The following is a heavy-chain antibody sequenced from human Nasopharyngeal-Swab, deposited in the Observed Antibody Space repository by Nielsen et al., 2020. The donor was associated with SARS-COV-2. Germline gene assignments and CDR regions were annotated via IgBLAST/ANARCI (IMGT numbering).Heavy chain of an antibody. CDR2: IIPIFGTA. V-gene: IGHV1-69*01. Sequence: WVRQAPGRGLEWMGGIIPIFGTANYAQKFQGRVTITADESTSTAYMELSSLRSEDTAVYYCARDLGCSSTSCYEGTWFDPWGQGTLVTVSS. J-gene: IGHJ5*02. CDR3: ARDLGCSSTSCYEGTWFDP. D-gene: IGHD2-2*01.